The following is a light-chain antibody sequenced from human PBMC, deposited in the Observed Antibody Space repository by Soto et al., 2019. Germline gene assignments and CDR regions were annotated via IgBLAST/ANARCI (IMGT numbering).Light chain of an antibody. V-gene: IGLV2-14*02. CDR2: EVS. Sequence: QSALTQPAAVSGSPGQSITISCTGTSSDVGTYNLVSWYQQYPGKAPKLMIYEVSNRPSGVSNRFSGSKSGNTASLTISGLQAEDEADYYCSSYTSSNTPVVFGGGTKLTVL. CDR1: SSDVGTYNL. CDR3: SSYTSSNTPVV. J-gene: IGLJ2*01.